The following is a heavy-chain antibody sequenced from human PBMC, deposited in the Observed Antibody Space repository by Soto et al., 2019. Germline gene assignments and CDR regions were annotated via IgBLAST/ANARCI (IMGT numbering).Heavy chain of an antibody. V-gene: IGHV4-39*01. Sequence: PSETLSLTCAVSGGSISSSSYYWGWIRQPPGKGLEWIGSIYYSGSTYYNPSLKSRVTISVDTSKNQFSLKLSSVTAADTAVYYCARHEAGGYCSGGSCYLYYYYGMDVWGQGTTVTVSS. J-gene: IGHJ6*02. CDR1: GGSISSSSYY. CDR3: ARHEAGGYCSGGSCYLYYYYGMDV. CDR2: IYYSGST. D-gene: IGHD2-15*01.